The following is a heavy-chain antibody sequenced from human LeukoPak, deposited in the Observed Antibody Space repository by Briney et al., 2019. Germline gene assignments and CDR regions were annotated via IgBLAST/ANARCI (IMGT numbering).Heavy chain of an antibody. Sequence: PSETLSLTCTVSGGSISSYYWSWIRQPPGKGLEWIGYIYYSGSTNYNPSLKSRVTISVDTSKNQFSLKLSSVTAADTAVYYCARVSKAMIVAEKAFDIWGQGTMVTVSS. CDR3: ARVSKAMIVAEKAFDI. CDR1: GGSISSYY. V-gene: IGHV4-59*01. J-gene: IGHJ3*02. CDR2: IYYSGST. D-gene: IGHD3-22*01.